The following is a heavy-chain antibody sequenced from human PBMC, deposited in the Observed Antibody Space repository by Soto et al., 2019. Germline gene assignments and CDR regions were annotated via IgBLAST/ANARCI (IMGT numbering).Heavy chain of an antibody. CDR1: GFTFNTHT. Sequence: EVQLLESGGGLVQPGGSLRLSCAASGFTFNTHTMGWVRQAPGKGLEWVAAISGSVVSTYYADSVKSRFSISRDNSHNMVFLQLNSLTVQDTAAYYCAKDLTSCSSGVCYSLYFDSWGQGALVTVSS. J-gene: IGHJ4*02. CDR3: AKDLTSCSSGVCYSLYFDS. CDR2: ISGSVVST. D-gene: IGHD2-8*01. V-gene: IGHV3-23*01.